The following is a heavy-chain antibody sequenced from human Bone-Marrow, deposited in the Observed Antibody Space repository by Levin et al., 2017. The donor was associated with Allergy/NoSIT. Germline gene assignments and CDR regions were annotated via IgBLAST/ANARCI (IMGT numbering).Heavy chain of an antibody. CDR3: ARASGSFDPFDI. CDR2: IFYTGSF. V-gene: IGHV4-59*01. CDR1: GASMTGYY. Sequence: SETLSLTCSVSGASMTGYYWTWIRQPPGKGLDWIGHIFYTGSFTYNPSLRSRVSISLDMSKNQVFLKLNFVTAADTAVYYCARASGSFDPFDIWGQGTMVTVSS. J-gene: IGHJ3*02. D-gene: IGHD1-26*01.